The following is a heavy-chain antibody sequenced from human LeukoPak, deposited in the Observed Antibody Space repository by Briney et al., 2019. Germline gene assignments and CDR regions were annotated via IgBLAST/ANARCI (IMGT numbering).Heavy chain of an antibody. CDR2: ISYDGSNK. D-gene: IGHD6-13*01. Sequence: GGSLRLSCAASGFTFSSYAMHWVRQAPGKGLEWVAVISYDGSNKYYADSVKGRFTISRDNSKNTLYLQMNSLRAEDTAVYYCVTLGIAARYWGQGTLVTVSS. CDR1: GFTFSSYA. J-gene: IGHJ4*02. V-gene: IGHV3-30-3*01. CDR3: VTLGIAARY.